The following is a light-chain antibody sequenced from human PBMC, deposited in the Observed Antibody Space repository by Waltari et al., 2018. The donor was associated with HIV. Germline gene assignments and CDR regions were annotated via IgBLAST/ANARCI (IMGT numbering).Light chain of an antibody. V-gene: IGLV3-9*01. CDR2: RDR. Sequence: SSELPQPLSVSLSPAQTARLTCGVNTIGSTNVHWYQQKPGQDPVLVIHRDRNRTSGIPERFSGSNSGNSATLTISRAQAGDEAYYYCQVWDSSTVVFGGGTKLTVL. CDR1: TIGSTN. CDR3: QVWDSSTVV. J-gene: IGLJ2*01.